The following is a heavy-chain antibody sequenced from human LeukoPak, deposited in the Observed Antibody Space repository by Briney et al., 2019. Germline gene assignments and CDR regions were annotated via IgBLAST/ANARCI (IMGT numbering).Heavy chain of an antibody. CDR3: AQNAYDILTGEIPYYYMDV. D-gene: IGHD3-9*01. CDR1: GGTFSSYA. Sequence: ASVKVSCKASGGTFSSYAISWVRQAPGQGLEWMGGIIPIFGTANYAQKFQGRVTITTDESTSTAYMELSSLRSEDTAVYYCAQNAYDILTGEIPYYYMDVWGKGTTVTVSS. CDR2: IIPIFGTA. V-gene: IGHV1-69*05. J-gene: IGHJ6*03.